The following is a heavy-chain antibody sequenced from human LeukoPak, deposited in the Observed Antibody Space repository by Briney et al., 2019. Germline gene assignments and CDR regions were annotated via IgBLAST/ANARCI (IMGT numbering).Heavy chain of an antibody. CDR1: GGSISSGGYY. Sequence: PSETLSLTCTVSGGSISSGGYYWSWIRQPAGKGLEWIGRIYTSGNTNYNPSLKSRVTISVDTSKNQFSLKLSSVTAADTAVYYCAREGGYSYGDAPLHFDYWGQGTLVTVSS. D-gene: IGHD5-18*01. J-gene: IGHJ4*02. CDR3: AREGGYSYGDAPLHFDY. CDR2: IYTSGNT. V-gene: IGHV4-61*02.